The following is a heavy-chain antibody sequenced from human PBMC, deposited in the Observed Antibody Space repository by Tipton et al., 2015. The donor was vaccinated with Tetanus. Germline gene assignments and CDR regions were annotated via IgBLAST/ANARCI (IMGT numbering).Heavy chain of an antibody. D-gene: IGHD6-19*01. CDR1: GFTFSSYW. V-gene: IGHV3-74*01. Sequence: SLRLSCAASGFTFSSYWMHWVRQAPGKGLVWVSRINSDGSSTSYADSVKGRFTISRDNAKNSLYLQMNSLRAEDTAVYYCARAFTIAVAGTGDWDYWGQGTLVTVSS. CDR2: INSDGSST. CDR3: ARAFTIAVAGTGDWDY. J-gene: IGHJ4*02.